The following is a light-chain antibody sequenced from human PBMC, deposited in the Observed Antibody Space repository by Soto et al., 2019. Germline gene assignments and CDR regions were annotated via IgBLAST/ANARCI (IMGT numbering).Light chain of an antibody. CDR3: QQYQTYST. V-gene: IGKV1-5*01. CDR1: QSIRSL. CDR2: DAS. J-gene: IGKJ5*01. Sequence: DIQMTKSHSTLSASVGDRVTITCRASQSIRSLLAWYQQQPGKAPKVLIYDASSLGSGVPSRFSGSGSGTEFTLTISSLQPDDFATYFCQQYQTYSTFGQGTRLEIK.